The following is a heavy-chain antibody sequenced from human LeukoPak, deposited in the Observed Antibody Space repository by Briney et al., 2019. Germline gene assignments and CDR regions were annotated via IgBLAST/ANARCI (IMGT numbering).Heavy chain of an antibody. J-gene: IGHJ5*02. V-gene: IGHV1-69*05. Sequence: SVKVSCKASGGTFSSYAISWVRQAPGQGLEWMGGIIPIFGTANYAQKFQGRVTMTRDTSTSTVYMELSSLRSEDTAVYYCARGQTTVTYNWFDPWGQGTLVTVSS. D-gene: IGHD4-17*01. CDR3: ARGQTTVTYNWFDP. CDR2: IIPIFGTA. CDR1: GGTFSSYA.